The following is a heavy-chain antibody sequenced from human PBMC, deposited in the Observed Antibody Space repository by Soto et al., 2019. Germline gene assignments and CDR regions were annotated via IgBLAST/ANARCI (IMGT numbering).Heavy chain of an antibody. CDR2: INPGNGNT. CDR1: SYTLTRHG. J-gene: IGHJ4*02. CDR3: ARGGYLDSSNCLAY. Sequence: SESVSYNSTSYTLTRHGMNYVRQAPGRGLEWMGWINPGNGNTKYSQQFQRRVIIDRDTSASTACMELSSLRSEDTAVYYCARGGYLDSSNCLAYWGLVSLVIVT. V-gene: IGHV1-3*01. D-gene: IGHD6-19*01.